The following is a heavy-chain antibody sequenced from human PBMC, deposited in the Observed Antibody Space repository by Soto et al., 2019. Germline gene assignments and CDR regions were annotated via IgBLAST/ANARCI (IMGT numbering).Heavy chain of an antibody. CDR1: GYTFTTYG. CDR2: VSPYNGDT. Sequence: QVQLVQSGAEVKKPGASVKVSCKAFGYTFTTYGINWVRQAPGQGLEWMGWVSPYNGDTTYAQKVQGRVTMTTDTSTRTAYLELMSLRSDDTAMYYCAREVGHMDVWGQGTTVTVSS. V-gene: IGHV1-18*04. CDR3: AREVGHMDV. J-gene: IGHJ6*02. D-gene: IGHD2-2*01.